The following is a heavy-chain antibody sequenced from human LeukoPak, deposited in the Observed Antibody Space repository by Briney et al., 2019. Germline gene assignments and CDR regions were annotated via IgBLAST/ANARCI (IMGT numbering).Heavy chain of an antibody. CDR1: GFTFSSYG. CDR3: AKALNYGNFDY. D-gene: IGHD4-17*01. V-gene: IGHV3-30*18. Sequence: GGSPRLSCAASGFTFSSYGMHWVRQAPGKGLEWVAVISYDGSNKYYADSVKGRFTISRDNSKNTLYLQMNSLRAEDTAVYYCAKALNYGNFDYWGQGTLVTVSS. J-gene: IGHJ4*02. CDR2: ISYDGSNK.